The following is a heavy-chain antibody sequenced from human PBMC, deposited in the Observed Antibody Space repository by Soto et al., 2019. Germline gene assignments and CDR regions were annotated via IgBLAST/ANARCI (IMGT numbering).Heavy chain of an antibody. CDR3: ARDRGWLLGGSGDGMDV. D-gene: IGHD2-15*01. V-gene: IGHV6-1*01. J-gene: IGHJ6*02. CDR2: TYYRSKWYN. CDR1: GDSVSSNSAA. Sequence: QSQTLSLTCAISGDSVSSNSAAWNWIRQSPSRGLEWLGRTYYRSKWYNDYAVSVKSRITINPDTSKNQFSLQLNSVTPEDTAVYYCARDRGWLLGGSGDGMDVWGQGTTVTVSS.